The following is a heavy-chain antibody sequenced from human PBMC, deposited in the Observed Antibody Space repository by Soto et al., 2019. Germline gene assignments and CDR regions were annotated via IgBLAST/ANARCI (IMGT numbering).Heavy chain of an antibody. J-gene: IGHJ4*02. CDR2: ISGSGGST. V-gene: IGHV3-23*01. D-gene: IGHD3-3*01. CDR3: AKDAEAIFGVVIIDYFDY. CDR1: GFTFSSYA. Sequence: PGGSLRLSCAASGFTFSSYAMSWVRQAPGKGLEWVSAISGSGGSTYYADSVKGRFTISRDNSKNTLYLQMNSLRAEDTAVYYCAKDAEAIFGVVIIDYFDYWGQGTLVTVSS.